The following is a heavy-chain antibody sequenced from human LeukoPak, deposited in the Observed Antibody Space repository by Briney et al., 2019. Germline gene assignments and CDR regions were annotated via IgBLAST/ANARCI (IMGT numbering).Heavy chain of an antibody. CDR1: GGSLSTFS. Sequence: SETLSLTCTFSGGSLSTFSWSWLRQTPDKGLEWIGSFVSTATKYNPSLESRVAISVDTSKNQFSLRLNSLTTADTASYYCARDTTVASGMQYWGPGTLVTVSS. CDR2: FVSTAT. J-gene: IGHJ4*02. CDR3: ARDTTVASGMQY. D-gene: IGHD6-19*01. V-gene: IGHV4-59*01.